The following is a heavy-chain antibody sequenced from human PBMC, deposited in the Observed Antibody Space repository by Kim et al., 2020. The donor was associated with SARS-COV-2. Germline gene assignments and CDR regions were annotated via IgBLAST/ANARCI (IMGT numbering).Heavy chain of an antibody. V-gene: IGHV4-59*08. Sequence: PSLKSRVTISVDTSKNQFSLKLSSVTAADTAVYYCARHTAGIAAAGNFDYWGQGTLVTVSS. D-gene: IGHD6-13*01. CDR3: ARHTAGIAAAGNFDY. J-gene: IGHJ4*02.